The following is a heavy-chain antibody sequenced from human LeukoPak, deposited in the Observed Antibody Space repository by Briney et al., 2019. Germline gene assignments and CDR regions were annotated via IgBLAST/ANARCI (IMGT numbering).Heavy chain of an antibody. CDR2: IYYSGST. CDR1: GGSISSSSYY. V-gene: IGHV4-39*07. J-gene: IGHJ4*02. D-gene: IGHD6-13*01. CDR3: ARGNSSWDQPPFDY. Sequence: SETLFLTCTVSGGSISSSSYYWGWIRQPPGKGLEWIGSIYYSGSTYYNPSLKSRVTISVDTSKNQFSLKLSSVTAADTAVYYCARGNSSWDQPPFDYWGQGTLVTVSS.